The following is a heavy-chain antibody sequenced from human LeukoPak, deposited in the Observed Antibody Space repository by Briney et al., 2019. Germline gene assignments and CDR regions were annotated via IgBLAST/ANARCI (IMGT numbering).Heavy chain of an antibody. CDR3: ARLHYSGAWGPSNFDY. D-gene: IGHD6-25*01. V-gene: IGHV2-70*13. J-gene: IGHJ4*02. CDR2: IDGDDDA. CDR1: GFSLSTSGMC. Sequence: SGPALVKPTQTLTLTCTFSGFSLSTSGMCINWIRQPPGKALEWLALIDGDDDANYSTSLKTRLTISKDTSKNQVVLTMTNMDPVDTATYYCARLHYSGAWGPSNFDYWGQGILVTVSS.